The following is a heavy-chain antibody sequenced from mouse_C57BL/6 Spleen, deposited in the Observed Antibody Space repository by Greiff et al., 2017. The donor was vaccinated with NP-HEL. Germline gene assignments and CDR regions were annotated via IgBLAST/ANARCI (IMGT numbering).Heavy chain of an antibody. CDR3: ARTEYSKGAFDY. D-gene: IGHD2-5*01. CDR1: GYTFTSYW. CDR2: IDPSDSET. J-gene: IGHJ2*01. V-gene: IGHV1-52*01. Sequence: VQLQQPGAELVRPGSSVKLSCKASGYTFTSYWMHWVKQRPIQGLEWIGNIDPSDSETHYNQKFKDKATLTVDKSSSTAYMQLSSLTSEDSAVYYCARTEYSKGAFDYWGQGTTLTVSS.